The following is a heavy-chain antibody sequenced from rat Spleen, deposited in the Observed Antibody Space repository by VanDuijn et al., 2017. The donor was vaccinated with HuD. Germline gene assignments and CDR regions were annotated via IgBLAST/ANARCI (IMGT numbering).Heavy chain of an antibody. Sequence: EVQLVESGGGLVQPGRSMKLSCAASGFTFSNFPMAWVRQAPAKGLEWVATISSSGGSTYYRDSVKGRFTISRDNAESTLYLQMDSLRSEDTATYYCTTGPRILRLDWFAYWGQGTLVTVSS. CDR2: ISSSGGST. CDR3: TTGPRILRLDWFAY. D-gene: IGHD1-6*01. J-gene: IGHJ3*01. V-gene: IGHV5-46*01. CDR1: GFTFSNFP.